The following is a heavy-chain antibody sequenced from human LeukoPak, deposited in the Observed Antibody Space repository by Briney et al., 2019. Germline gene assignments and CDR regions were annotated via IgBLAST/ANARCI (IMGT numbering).Heavy chain of an antibody. J-gene: IGHJ4*02. Sequence: GGSLRLSCAASGFTFSSYAMSWVRQAPGKGLEWVSSISSSSSYIYYADSVKGRFTISRDNAKNSLYLQMNSLRTEDTAVYYCAKGAYDFWNDWGQGTLVTVSS. CDR1: GFTFSSYA. CDR3: AKGAYDFWND. D-gene: IGHD3-3*01. V-gene: IGHV3-21*01. CDR2: ISSSSSYI.